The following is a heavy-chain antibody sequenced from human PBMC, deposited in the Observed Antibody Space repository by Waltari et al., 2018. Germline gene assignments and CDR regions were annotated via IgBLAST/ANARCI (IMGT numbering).Heavy chain of an antibody. Sequence: EVQLLESGGGLVQPGGSLRLSCAASGFPFSSYAMSWVRQAPGKGLEWVSAISGSGGSTYYADSVKGRFTISRDNSKNTLYLQMNSLRAEDTAVYYCAKAQQWLVYYFDYWGQGTLVTVSS. CDR3: AKAQQWLVYYFDY. J-gene: IGHJ4*02. CDR1: GFPFSSYA. CDR2: ISGSGGST. D-gene: IGHD6-19*01. V-gene: IGHV3-23*01.